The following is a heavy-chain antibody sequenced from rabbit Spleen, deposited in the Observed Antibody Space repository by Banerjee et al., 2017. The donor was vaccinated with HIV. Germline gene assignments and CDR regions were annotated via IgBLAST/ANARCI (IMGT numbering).Heavy chain of an antibody. CDR3: ARDTSSSFSSYGMDL. CDR1: GLDFSSSYW. D-gene: IGHD1-1*01. J-gene: IGHJ6*01. CDR2: IYGGSSGST. Sequence: EESGGDLVQPEGSLTLTCKASGLDFSSSYWICWVRQAPGKGPEWIGCIYGGSSGSTAYASWAKGRFTISKTSSTTVTLQMTSLTAADTATYFCARDTSSSFSSYGMDLWGPGTLVTVS. V-gene: IGHV1S45*01.